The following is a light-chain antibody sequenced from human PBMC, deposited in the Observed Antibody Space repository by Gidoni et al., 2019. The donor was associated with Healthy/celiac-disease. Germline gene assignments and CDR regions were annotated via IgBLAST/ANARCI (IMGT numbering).Light chain of an antibody. V-gene: IGLV3-1*01. CDR2: QDS. J-gene: IGLJ2*01. CDR3: QAWDSSTVV. CDR1: KLGEKY. Sequence: SYELTQPPSVSVSPGQTASITCSGDKLGEKYACWYQQKPGQSPVVVIYQDSNRPSGLPERFSGSNSGNTATLTISGTQAMDEADYYCQAWDSSTVVFGGGTKLTVL.